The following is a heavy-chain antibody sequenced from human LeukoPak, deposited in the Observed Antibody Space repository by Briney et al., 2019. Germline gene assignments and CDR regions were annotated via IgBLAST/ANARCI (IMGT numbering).Heavy chain of an antibody. Sequence: PGGSLRPSCAASGFTFSSYSMNWVRQAPGKGLEWVSSITSSSSYIYYADSVRGRFTISRDNAEKSLYLQMNSLRVEDTAVYYCARLYCRGGTCYFFDYWGQGTLVTVSS. J-gene: IGHJ4*02. CDR3: ARLYCRGGTCYFFDY. D-gene: IGHD2-15*01. CDR1: GFTFSSYS. CDR2: ITSSSSYI. V-gene: IGHV3-21*01.